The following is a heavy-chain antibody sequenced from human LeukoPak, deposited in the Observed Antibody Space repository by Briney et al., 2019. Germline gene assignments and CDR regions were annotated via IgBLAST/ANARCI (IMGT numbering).Heavy chain of an antibody. J-gene: IGHJ3*02. Sequence: SETLSLTCAVYGGSFNEYHWSWIRQPPGQRLEWIGEINHSGRTHYHPSPESRVTISVDVSKNQFSLKMNSVTAADTAVYYCARESRSGWVDAFDICGQGTMVTVSS. V-gene: IGHV4-34*01. CDR3: ARESRSGWVDAFDI. D-gene: IGHD6-19*01. CDR2: INHSGRT. CDR1: GGSFNEYH.